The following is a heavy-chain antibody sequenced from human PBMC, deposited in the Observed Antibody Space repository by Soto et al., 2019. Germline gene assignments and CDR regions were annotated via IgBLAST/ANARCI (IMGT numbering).Heavy chain of an antibody. V-gene: IGHV4-31*03. Sequence: QVQLQESGPGLVKPSQTLSLTCTVSGGSISSGGYYWSWIRQHPGKGLEWIGYIYYSGSTYYNPSLKCRVTISVDTSKNQFSLKLSSVTAADTAVYYCARWSREVRGVIITRPLDYWGQGTLVTVSS. CDR3: ARWSREVRGVIITRPLDY. J-gene: IGHJ4*02. D-gene: IGHD3-10*01. CDR1: GGSISSGGYY. CDR2: IYYSGST.